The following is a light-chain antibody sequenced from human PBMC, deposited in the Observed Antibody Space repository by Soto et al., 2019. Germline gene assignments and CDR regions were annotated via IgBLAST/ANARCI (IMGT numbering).Light chain of an antibody. CDR2: EAS. CDR3: QQRSNWPFT. J-gene: IGKJ5*01. V-gene: IGKV3-11*01. Sequence: EIVLTQSPGTLSLSAGERATLYCRTSQTVNANFLAWYQQKPGQAPRLLIYEASNRATGIPARFSGSGSGTDFTLTISSLEPEDFAVYYCQQRSNWPFTFGQGTRLEIK. CDR1: QTVNANF.